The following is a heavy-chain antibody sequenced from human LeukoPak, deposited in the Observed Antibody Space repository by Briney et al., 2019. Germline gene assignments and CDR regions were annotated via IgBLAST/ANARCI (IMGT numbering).Heavy chain of an antibody. CDR3: ARDRFSSLSRNYYYYYGMDV. CDR2: ISYDGSNK. Sequence: GGSLRLSCAASGFTFSSFALHWVRQAPGKGLEWVAVISYDGSNKYYADSVKGRFTISRDNSKNTLYLQMNSLRAEDTAVYYCARDRFSSLSRNYYYYYGMDVWGQGTTVTVSS. V-gene: IGHV3-30*04. D-gene: IGHD6-13*01. CDR1: GFTFSSFA. J-gene: IGHJ6*02.